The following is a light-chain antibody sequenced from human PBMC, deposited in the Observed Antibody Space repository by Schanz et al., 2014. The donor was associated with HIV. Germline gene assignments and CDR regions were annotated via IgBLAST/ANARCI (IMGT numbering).Light chain of an antibody. CDR1: RSDVGGYNH. CDR2: EVN. V-gene: IGLV2-8*01. J-gene: IGLJ2*01. Sequence: QSALTQPRYASGSPGQSVTISCTGTRSDVGGYNHVSWYQQHPGSAPKVIIYEVNKRPSGVPDRFSGSKSGNTASLTVSGLQAEDEADYYCSSYAGNNNLLFGGGTQLTVL. CDR3: SSYAGNNNLL.